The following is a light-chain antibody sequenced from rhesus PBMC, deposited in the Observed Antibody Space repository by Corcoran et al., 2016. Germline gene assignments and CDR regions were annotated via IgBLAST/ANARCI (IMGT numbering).Light chain of an antibody. CDR3: QQHNSLPLT. J-gene: IGKJ4*01. V-gene: IGKV1-32*01. Sequence: DIQMTQSPSSLSASVGDRVTITCRASQGISSYLNWYQQKPGKAPKLLIYFAGRLESGVPSRVSGSGSGTEFTLPISSLQPEDFASYYCQQHNSLPLTFDGGTKVELK. CDR1: QGISSY. CDR2: FAG.